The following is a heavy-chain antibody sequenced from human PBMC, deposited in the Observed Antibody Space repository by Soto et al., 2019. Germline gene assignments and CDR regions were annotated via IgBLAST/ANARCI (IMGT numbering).Heavy chain of an antibody. CDR2: ISWNSGSI. D-gene: IGHD3-10*01. Sequence: PGGSLRLSCAASGFTFDDYAMHWVRQAPGKGLEWVSGISWNSGSIGYADSVKGRFTISRDNAKNSLYLQMNSLRAEDTALYYCAKDISGSGFYYYGMDVWGQGTTVTVSS. CDR3: AKDISGSGFYYYGMDV. J-gene: IGHJ6*02. CDR1: GFTFDDYA. V-gene: IGHV3-9*01.